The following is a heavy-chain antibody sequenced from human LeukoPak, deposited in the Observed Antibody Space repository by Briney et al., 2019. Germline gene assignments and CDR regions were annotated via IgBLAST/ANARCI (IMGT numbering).Heavy chain of an antibody. J-gene: IGHJ4*02. D-gene: IGHD2-2*01. CDR1: GFTFSTYA. V-gene: IGHV3-23*01. Sequence: GGSLRLSCAASGFTFSTYAMNWVRQAPGKGLEWVSGISGSAGSTYYADSVKGRFTISRDNSKNTLYLQMNSLRAEDTAVYFCAKDVVVVPTATHFDYWGQGPWSPSPQ. CDR3: AKDVVVVPTATHFDY. CDR2: ISGSAGST.